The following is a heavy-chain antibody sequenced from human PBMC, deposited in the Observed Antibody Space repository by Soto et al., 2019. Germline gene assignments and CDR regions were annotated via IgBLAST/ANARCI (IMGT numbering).Heavy chain of an antibody. CDR2: INHSGST. CDR1: GGSFGGYY. D-gene: IGHD2-8*01. CDR3: ARLRVYGPRSSFNWFDP. J-gene: IGHJ5*02. V-gene: IGHV4-34*01. Sequence: SETLSLTCAVYGGSFGGYYWSWIRQPPGKGLEWIGEINHSGSTNYNPSLKSRVTISVDTSKNQFSLKLSSVTAADTAVYYCARLRVYGPRSSFNWFDPWGQGTLVTVSS.